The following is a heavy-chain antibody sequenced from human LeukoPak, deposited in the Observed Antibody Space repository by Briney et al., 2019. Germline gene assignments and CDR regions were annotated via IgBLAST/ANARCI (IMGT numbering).Heavy chain of an antibody. Sequence: SGTLSLTCTVSGGSIRYYYWSWIRQSPGKGLEWIGYIYYNGSTNYNPSLKSRVTISVDMSKNQFSLKMSSVTAADTAVYYCARKGGLFDYWGQGRLVTVSS. V-gene: IGHV4-59*01. D-gene: IGHD2-15*01. CDR2: IYYNGST. CDR3: ARKGGLFDY. J-gene: IGHJ4*02. CDR1: GGSIRYYY.